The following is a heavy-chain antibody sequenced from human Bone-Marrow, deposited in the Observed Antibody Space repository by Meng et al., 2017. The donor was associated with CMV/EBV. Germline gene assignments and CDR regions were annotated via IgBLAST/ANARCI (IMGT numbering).Heavy chain of an antibody. Sequence: EVQLGESGGGLIQPGGSVRLSCAGSGLTVSGKDMSWVRQAPGKGPEWVSVIFSGGSTYYADSVKGRFTISRDNSKNTLTLQMNSLRVEDTAVYYCARQLNYYDTSGEHDYWGQGTLVTVSS. CDR3: ARQLNYYDTSGEHDY. CDR2: IFSGGST. J-gene: IGHJ4*02. CDR1: GLTVSGKD. D-gene: IGHD3-22*01. V-gene: IGHV3-53*01.